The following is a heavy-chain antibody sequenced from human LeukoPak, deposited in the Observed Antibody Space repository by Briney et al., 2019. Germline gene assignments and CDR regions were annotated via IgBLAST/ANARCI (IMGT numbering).Heavy chain of an antibody. CDR1: GFTFSSYA. J-gene: IGHJ4*02. V-gene: IGHV3-33*01. Sequence: GGSLRLSCAASGFTFSSYAMHWVRQAPRKGLEWVAVIWYDGSNKYYADSVKGRFTISRDNSKNTLYQQMNSLRDEDSALYCCARGYYGSGSYYMGNYWGQGTLVTVSS. CDR2: IWYDGSNK. D-gene: IGHD3-10*01. CDR3: ARGYYGSGSYYMGNY.